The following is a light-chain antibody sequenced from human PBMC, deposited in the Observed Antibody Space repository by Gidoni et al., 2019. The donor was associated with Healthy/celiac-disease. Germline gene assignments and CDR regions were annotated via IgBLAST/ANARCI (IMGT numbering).Light chain of an antibody. CDR1: QRFLYSSKNKNY. CDR3: QQYYSTPCS. J-gene: IGKJ2*04. CDR2: WAS. Sequence: DIVKTPSPDSLAVALGEKATINAKPSQRFLYSSKNKNYLAWYQQKPGQPPKLLIYWASTRESGVPDRFSGSGSGTDFTLTISSLQAEDVAVYYCQQYYSTPCSFGQGTKLEIK. V-gene: IGKV4-1*01.